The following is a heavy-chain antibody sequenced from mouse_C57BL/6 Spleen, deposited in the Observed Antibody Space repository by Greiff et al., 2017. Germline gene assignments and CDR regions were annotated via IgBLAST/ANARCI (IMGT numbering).Heavy chain of an antibody. CDR3: ASYDFDY. D-gene: IGHD2-12*01. Sequence: QVQLQQPGAELVMPGASVKLSCKASGYTFTSYWLHWVKQRPGQGLEWIGEIDPSDSYTNYNQKFKGKSTLTVDKSSSTAYMQLSSLTSEDSAVYYCASYDFDYWGQGTTLTVSS. CDR2: IDPSDSYT. CDR1: GYTFTSYW. V-gene: IGHV1-69*01. J-gene: IGHJ2*01.